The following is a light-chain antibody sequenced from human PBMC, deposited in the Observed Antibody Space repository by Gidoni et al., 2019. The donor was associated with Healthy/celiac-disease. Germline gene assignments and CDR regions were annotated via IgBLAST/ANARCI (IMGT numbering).Light chain of an antibody. CDR2: DAS. Sequence: EIVLTQSPATLSLSPGERATLSCRASQSVSSYLAWYQQKPGQAPRLLIYDASNRGTGIPARFSGSGSGTDFTLTISSLEPEDFAVYYCQQRSNWPPLTFGQGTRLEIK. J-gene: IGKJ5*01. V-gene: IGKV3-11*01. CDR1: QSVSSY. CDR3: QQRSNWPPLT.